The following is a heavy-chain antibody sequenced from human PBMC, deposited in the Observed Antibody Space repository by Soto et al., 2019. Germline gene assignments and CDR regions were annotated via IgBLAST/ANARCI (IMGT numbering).Heavy chain of an antibody. D-gene: IGHD1-26*01. J-gene: IGHJ6*02. CDR2: IVVGSGNT. Sequence: ASVKVSCKASGFTFTSSAVQWVRQARGQRLEWIGWIVVGSGNTNYAQKFQERVTITRDMSTSTAYMELSSLRSEDTAVYYCAAGYSGSYYYYYGMDVWGQGTTVTVSS. CDR1: GFTFTSSA. V-gene: IGHV1-58*01. CDR3: AAGYSGSYYYYYGMDV.